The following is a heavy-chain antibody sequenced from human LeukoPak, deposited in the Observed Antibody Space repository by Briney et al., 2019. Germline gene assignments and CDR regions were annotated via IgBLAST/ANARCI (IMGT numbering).Heavy chain of an antibody. CDR3: AKDFIAMSDWEPLGY. D-gene: IGHD1-26*01. CDR1: GFTFNSYA. V-gene: IGHV3-23*01. Sequence: GSLRLSCAASGFTFNSYAMSWVRQAPGKGLEWVSAISGSGGSTYYADSVKGRFTISRDNSKNTLYLQMNSLRDEDTAVYYCAKDFIAMSDWEPLGYWGQGILVTVSS. J-gene: IGHJ4*02. CDR2: ISGSGGST.